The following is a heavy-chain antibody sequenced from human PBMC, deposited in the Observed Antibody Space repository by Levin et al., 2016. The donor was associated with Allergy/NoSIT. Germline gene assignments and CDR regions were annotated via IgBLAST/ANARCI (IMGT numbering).Heavy chain of an antibody. V-gene: IGHV4-34*01. Sequence: SETLSLTCGVYGGSFSGFSWTWIRQPPGTGLEWIGEINHTGRTDYNPSLKSRVTMSVDTSKNQFSLKLSSVTAADTAVYYCARRPYYRRITLGRGHPSTYNYGLDVWGQGTTVTVSS. CDR1: GGSFSGFS. CDR2: INHTGRT. D-gene: IGHD3-10*01. J-gene: IGHJ6*02. CDR3: ARRPYYRRITLGRGHPSTYNYGLDV.